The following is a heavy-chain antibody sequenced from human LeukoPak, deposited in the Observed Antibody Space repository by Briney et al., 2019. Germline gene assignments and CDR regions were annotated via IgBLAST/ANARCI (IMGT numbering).Heavy chain of an antibody. D-gene: IGHD1-26*01. CDR2: IYYSGST. CDR1: GGSVSSGSYY. CDR3: AIEAIVGAPRGDY. J-gene: IGHJ4*02. Sequence: NPSETLSLTCTVSGGSVSSGSYYWSWIRQPPGKGLEWIGYIYYSGSTNYNPSLKSRVTISVDTSKNQFSLKLSSVTAADTAVYYCAIEAIVGAPRGDYWGQGTPVTVSS. V-gene: IGHV4-61*01.